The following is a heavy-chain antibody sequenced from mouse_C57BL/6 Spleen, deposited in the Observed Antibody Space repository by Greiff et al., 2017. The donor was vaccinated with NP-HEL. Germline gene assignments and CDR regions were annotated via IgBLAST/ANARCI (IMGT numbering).Heavy chain of an antibody. CDR3: ATPWDYDYGPFAY. D-gene: IGHD2-4*01. CDR2: ISNGGGST. CDR1: GFTFSDYY. V-gene: IGHV5-12*01. J-gene: IGHJ3*01. Sequence: EVMLVESGGGLVQPGGSLKLSCAASGFTFSDYYMYWVRQTPEKRLEWVAYISNGGGSTYYPDTVKGRFTISRDNAKNTLYLQMSRLKSEDTAMYYCATPWDYDYGPFAYWGQGTLVTVSA.